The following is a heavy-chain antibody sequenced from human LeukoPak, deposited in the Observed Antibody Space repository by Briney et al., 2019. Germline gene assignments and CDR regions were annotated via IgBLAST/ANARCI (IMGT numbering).Heavy chain of an antibody. Sequence: ASVKFSCKASGYTFTTYGINWVRQAPGQGLEWIGWISTYDGNTNYAQKLRGRVSMIRDTSSSTAYLELRDLRSDDTAMYYCARDQPRRGPGGHDYWGQGTLVTVSS. CDR1: GYTFTTYG. D-gene: IGHD3-16*01. J-gene: IGHJ4*02. V-gene: IGHV1-18*01. CDR3: ARDQPRRGPGGHDY. CDR2: ISTYDGNT.